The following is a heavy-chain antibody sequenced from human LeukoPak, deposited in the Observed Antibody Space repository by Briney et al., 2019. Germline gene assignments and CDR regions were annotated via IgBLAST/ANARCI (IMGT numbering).Heavy chain of an antibody. CDR1: GFTFSSYD. Sequence: GALRLSCAASGFTFSSYDMHWVRQATGKGLEWVSAIGTAGDTYYPGSVKGRFTISRENAKNSLYLQMNSLRAGDTAVYYCARVSSSSWELDYWGQGTLVTVSS. J-gene: IGHJ4*02. CDR3: ARVSSSSWELDY. V-gene: IGHV3-13*01. CDR2: IGTAGDT. D-gene: IGHD6-13*01.